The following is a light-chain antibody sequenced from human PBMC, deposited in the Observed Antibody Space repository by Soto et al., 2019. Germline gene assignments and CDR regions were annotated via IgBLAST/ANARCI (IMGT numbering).Light chain of an antibody. CDR2: LGS. J-gene: IGKJ3*01. CDR1: QSLLHSNGYNY. Sequence: DIVMTQSPLSLPVTPGEPASISCRSSQSLLHSNGYNYLDWYLQKPGQSPQLLIYLGSNRASGVTDRFSGSGSGTDFTLKISRVEAEDVGVYYCMQALQTVPFTFGPGTKVDIK. V-gene: IGKV2-28*01. CDR3: MQALQTVPFT.